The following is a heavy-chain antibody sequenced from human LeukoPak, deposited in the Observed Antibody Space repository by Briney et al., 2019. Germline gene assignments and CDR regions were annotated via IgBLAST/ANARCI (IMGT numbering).Heavy chain of an antibody. J-gene: IGHJ4*02. V-gene: IGHV3-74*01. CDR3: ARDPSGSSTTSFDY. CDR1: GFTFSTYW. CDR2: INSDGSST. Sequence: GGSLTLSCAASGFTFSTYWMHWVRQAPGEGLVWVSRINSDGSSTSYADSVKGRFTISRDNAKNTLYLQMNTLRVEDTAVYYCARDPSGSSTTSFDYWGQGTLVTVSS. D-gene: IGHD1/OR15-1a*01.